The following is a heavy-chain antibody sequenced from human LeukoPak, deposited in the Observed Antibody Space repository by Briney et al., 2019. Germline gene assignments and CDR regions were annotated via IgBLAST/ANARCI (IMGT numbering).Heavy chain of an antibody. CDR3: ASIRSSTAYYYYGMDV. V-gene: IGHV1-69*13. CDR1: GGTFSSYA. Sequence: SVKVSCKASGGTFSSYAISWVRPAPGRGLEWMGGIIPIFGTANYAQKFQGRVTITADESTSTAYMELSSLRSEDTAVYYCASIRSSTAYYYYGMDVWGQGTTVTVSS. CDR2: IIPIFGTA. D-gene: IGHD2-2*01. J-gene: IGHJ6*02.